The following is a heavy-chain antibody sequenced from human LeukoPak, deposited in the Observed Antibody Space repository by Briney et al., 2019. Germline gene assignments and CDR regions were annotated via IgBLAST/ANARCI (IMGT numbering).Heavy chain of an antibody. CDR1: GGSFSGYY. CDR3: ARAGRTYYDFWSGYSLPDYYYYYYMDV. CDR2: INHSGST. V-gene: IGHV4-34*01. J-gene: IGHJ6*03. D-gene: IGHD3-3*01. Sequence: SETLSLTCAVYGGSFSGYYWSWIRQSSGKGLEWIGEINHSGSTNYNPSLKSRVTISADTSKNQFSLKLSSVTAADTAVYYCARAGRTYYDFWSGYSLPDYYYYYYMDVWGKGTTVTVSS.